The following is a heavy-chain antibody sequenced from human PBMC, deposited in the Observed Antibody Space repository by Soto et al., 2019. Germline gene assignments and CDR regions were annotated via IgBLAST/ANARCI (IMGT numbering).Heavy chain of an antibody. V-gene: IGHV3-23*01. CDR2: ISGSGGST. Sequence: GESLKISCAASGFTFSSYAMSWVRQAPGKGLEWVSAISGSGGSTYYADSVKGRFTISRDNSKNTLYLQMNSLRAEDTAVYYCAKVQVVPATEGHDAFDIWGQGTMVTVSS. CDR1: GFTFSSYA. CDR3: AKVQVVPATEGHDAFDI. D-gene: IGHD2-15*01. J-gene: IGHJ3*02.